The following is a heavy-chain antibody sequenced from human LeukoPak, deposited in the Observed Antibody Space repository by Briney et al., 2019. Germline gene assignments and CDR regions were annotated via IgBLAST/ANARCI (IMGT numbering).Heavy chain of an antibody. Sequence: GGSLRLSCAASGFTFSSYAMCWVRQAPGKGLEWVSVISGSGGSTYYADSVKGRFTISRDNSKNTLYLQMNSLSADDTAVYYCATRVTTTITTRGAFDIWGQGTMVTVSS. CDR1: GFTFSSYA. D-gene: IGHD4-11*01. CDR3: ATRVTTTITTRGAFDI. J-gene: IGHJ3*02. CDR2: ISGSGGST. V-gene: IGHV3-23*01.